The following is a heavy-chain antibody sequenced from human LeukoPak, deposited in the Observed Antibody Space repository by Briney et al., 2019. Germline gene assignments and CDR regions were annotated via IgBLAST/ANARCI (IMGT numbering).Heavy chain of an antibody. D-gene: IGHD2-8*01. CDR1: GFTFSDYY. CDR2: ISSSGSTI. V-gene: IGHV3-11*04. Sequence: PGGSLRLSCAASGFTFSDYYMSWIRQAPGKGLEWVSYISSSGSTIYYADPVKGRFTISRDNAKNSLYLQMNSLRAEDTAVYYCARNHYCTNGVCPRNWGQGTLVTVSS. CDR3: ARNHYCTNGVCPRN. J-gene: IGHJ4*02.